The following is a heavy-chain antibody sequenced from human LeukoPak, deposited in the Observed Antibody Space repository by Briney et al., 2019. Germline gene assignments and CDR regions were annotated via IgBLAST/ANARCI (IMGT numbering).Heavy chain of an antibody. V-gene: IGHV1-3*01. Sequence: ASVKVSCKTSGYTFISYAIHWVRQAPGQRLEWMGWIHAGTGNTKYSQKFQGRVTITRDTFASTVYMELSSLRSEDTAVYHCARQKFRGYSIFPLIEGMDVWGQGTTVTVSS. CDR3: ARQKFRGYSIFPLIEGMDV. J-gene: IGHJ6*02. CDR1: GYTFISYA. D-gene: IGHD5/OR15-5a*01. CDR2: IHAGTGNT.